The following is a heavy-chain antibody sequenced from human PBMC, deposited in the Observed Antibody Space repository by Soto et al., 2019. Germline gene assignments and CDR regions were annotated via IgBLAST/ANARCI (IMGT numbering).Heavy chain of an antibody. CDR1: GFTFSSYA. Sequence: GGSLRLSCAASGFTFSSYAMSWVRQAPGKGLEWVSAISGSGGSTYYADSVKGRFTISRDNSKNTLYLQMNSLRAEDTAVYYCATHLSDSSSWYDYFDYWGQGTQVTVSS. V-gene: IGHV3-23*01. CDR2: ISGSGGST. D-gene: IGHD6-13*01. CDR3: ATHLSDSSSWYDYFDY. J-gene: IGHJ4*02.